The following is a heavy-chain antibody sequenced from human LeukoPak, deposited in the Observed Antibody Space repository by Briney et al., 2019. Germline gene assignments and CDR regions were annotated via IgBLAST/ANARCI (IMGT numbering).Heavy chain of an antibody. V-gene: IGHV3-30*02. CDR3: AKTGFQWGEYFYYMDV. CDR2: IRHDGSDI. CDR1: GFTFSNYA. D-gene: IGHD1-14*01. J-gene: IGHJ6*03. Sequence: GGSLRLSCAASGFTFSNYAMHWVRQAPGKGLEWVAFIRHDGSDIYYADSAKGRFTISRDNSKDTLYFQMNSLIYDDTAVYYCAKTGFQWGEYFYYMDVWGKGTTVTVSS.